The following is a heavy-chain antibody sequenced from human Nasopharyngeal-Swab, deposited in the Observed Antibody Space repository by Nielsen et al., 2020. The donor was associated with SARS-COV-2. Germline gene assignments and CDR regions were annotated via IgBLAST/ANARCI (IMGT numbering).Heavy chain of an antibody. CDR3: ARGRELYYYDSSGYYYFDY. J-gene: IGHJ4*02. CDR1: GFTFSSYA. Sequence: SQTLSLTCAASGFTFSSYAMSWVRQAPGKGLEWIGEINHSGSTNYNPSLKNRVTISVDTSKNQFSLKLSSVTAADTAVYYCARGRELYYYDSSGYYYFDYWGQGTLVTVSS. D-gene: IGHD3-22*01. V-gene: IGHV4-34*01. CDR2: INHSGST.